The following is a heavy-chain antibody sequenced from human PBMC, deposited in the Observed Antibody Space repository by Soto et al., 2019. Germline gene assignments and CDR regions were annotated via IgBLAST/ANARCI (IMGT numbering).Heavy chain of an antibody. V-gene: IGHV3-74*01. CDR1: GLTFNPHW. D-gene: IGHD1-26*01. CDR2: IYFDGITT. CDR3: ASGSARGVDY. J-gene: IGHJ4*02. Sequence: EVQLVESGGGVVQPGWSLRLYCTASGLTFNPHWMHWVRQAPGKGLVWVSRIYFDGITTNYADSVKGRLTVSRDKAKSTVYLHVNTLRDEDTAGYYCASGSARGVDYWGQGTLVTVSS.